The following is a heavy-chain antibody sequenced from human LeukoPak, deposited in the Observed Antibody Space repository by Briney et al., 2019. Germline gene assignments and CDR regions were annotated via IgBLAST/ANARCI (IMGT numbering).Heavy chain of an antibody. Sequence: SGGSLRLSCAASGFTLSSYAMHWVRQAPGKGLEWVAVISYDGSNKYYADSVKGRFTISRDNSKNTLYLQMNSLRAEDTAVYYCARYSSGWYWFDPWGQGTLVTVSS. D-gene: IGHD6-19*01. CDR2: ISYDGSNK. CDR1: GFTLSSYA. V-gene: IGHV3-30-3*01. CDR3: ARYSSGWYWFDP. J-gene: IGHJ5*02.